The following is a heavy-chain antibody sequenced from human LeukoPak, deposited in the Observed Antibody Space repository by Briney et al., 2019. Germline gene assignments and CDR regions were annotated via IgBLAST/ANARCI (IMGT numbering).Heavy chain of an antibody. D-gene: IGHD3-9*01. V-gene: IGHV4-59*12. J-gene: IGHJ4*02. CDR2: IYYSGST. Sequence: SETLSLTCTVSGGSISSYYWSWIRQPPGKGLEWIGYIYYSGSTNYNPSLKSRVTISVDTSENQFSLRLNSVTAADTAVYYCAREFFDWLDDHWGQGTLVTVSS. CDR1: GGSISSYY. CDR3: AREFFDWLDDH.